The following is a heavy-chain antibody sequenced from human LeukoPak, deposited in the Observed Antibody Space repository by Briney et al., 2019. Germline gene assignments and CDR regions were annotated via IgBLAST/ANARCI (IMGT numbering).Heavy chain of an antibody. Sequence: RGSLRLSCAASGFTFSSYAMSWVRQAPGKGLEWVSVTSGSGGRTYYADSVKGRFTISRDNSKNTLYVQMNSLRAEDTAVYYCAKDLLAATIDYYFDYWGQGTLVTVSS. V-gene: IGHV3-23*01. CDR1: GFTFSSYA. D-gene: IGHD5-12*01. CDR3: AKDLLAATIDYYFDY. CDR2: TSGSGGRT. J-gene: IGHJ4*02.